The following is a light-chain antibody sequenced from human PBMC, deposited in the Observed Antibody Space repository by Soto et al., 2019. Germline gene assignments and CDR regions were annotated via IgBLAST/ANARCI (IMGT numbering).Light chain of an antibody. J-gene: IGKJ5*01. V-gene: IGKV3-15*01. CDR3: HQYNSWPPST. CDR1: QSVNHN. CDR2: DKS. Sequence: DRVMTHSPDTLSVSPRERVSLSCRACQSVNHNLAGYQQKPGQAPRLLIFDKSSRGPGVTARFSGSGTGTDFTLTINSLQSEDFGVYYCHQYNSWPPSTFGQGTRLETK.